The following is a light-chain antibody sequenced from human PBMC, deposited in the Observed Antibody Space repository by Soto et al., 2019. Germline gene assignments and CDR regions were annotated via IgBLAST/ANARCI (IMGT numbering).Light chain of an antibody. V-gene: IGKV3-11*01. CDR3: QQRLNWPPG. CDR1: QSVVTNS. CDR2: DAS. Sequence: EIVLTQSPGTLSLSPGERATLSCRASQSVVTNSLAWYQQKPGQAPRLIIYDASNRATGVPARFSGSGSGTDFTLTISDLEPADFGLYYCQQRLNWPPGFGQGTKVDIK. J-gene: IGKJ1*01.